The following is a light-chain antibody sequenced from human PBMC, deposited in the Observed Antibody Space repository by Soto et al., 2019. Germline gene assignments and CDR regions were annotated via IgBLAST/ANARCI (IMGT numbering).Light chain of an antibody. Sequence: EIVLTRSPGTLSLSPGERATLSCRASQSVSSIYFAWYQQKPGQAPRLLIYGASSRATGIPDRFSGSGSGTDFTLTIRRLEPEDFAVYYCQQYGSSPYTFGQGTKLEIK. CDR2: GAS. CDR1: QSVSSIY. J-gene: IGKJ2*01. V-gene: IGKV3-20*01. CDR3: QQYGSSPYT.